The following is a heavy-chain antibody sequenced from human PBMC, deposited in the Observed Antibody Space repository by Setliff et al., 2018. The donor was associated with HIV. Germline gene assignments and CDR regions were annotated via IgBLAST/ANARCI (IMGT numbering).Heavy chain of an antibody. D-gene: IGHD3-22*01. J-gene: IGHJ4*02. CDR2: MYHSGST. CDR3: ARDDYHDSSGYEGASY. V-gene: IGHV4-38-2*02. Sequence: SETLSLTCAVSNYSISSGYYWGWIRQSPGKGLEWIGSMYHSGSTYSNPSLKSRVTMSIDTSKNQLSLKLTSVTAADAAVYYCARDDYHDSSGYEGASYWGRGTLVTVSS. CDR1: NYSISSGYY.